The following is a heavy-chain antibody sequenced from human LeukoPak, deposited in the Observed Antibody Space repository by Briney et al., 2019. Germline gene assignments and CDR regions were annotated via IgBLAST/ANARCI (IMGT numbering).Heavy chain of an antibody. V-gene: IGHV3-74*01. CDR1: GFTFTNYW. CDR3: AGTIASRGSEY. D-gene: IGHD6-6*01. J-gene: IGHJ4*02. CDR2: LPPDELGI. Sequence: PGGSLRLSCAASGFTFTNYWMHWVRQAPGMGLVWVSRLPPDELGIIYADSVKGRFTVSRDNAKNTVYLQMNNLRVDDTAMYYCAGTIASRGSEYWGQGALVTVSS.